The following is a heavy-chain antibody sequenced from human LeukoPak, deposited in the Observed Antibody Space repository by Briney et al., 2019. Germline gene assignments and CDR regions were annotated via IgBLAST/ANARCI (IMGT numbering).Heavy chain of an antibody. Sequence: PGGSLRLSCAASGFTFSSYAMHWVRQAPGKGLEWVAVISYDGSNKYYADSVKGRFTISRDNSKNTLYLQMNSLRAEDTAVYYCAREGYSSSWYRRGGYYFDYWGQGTLVTVSS. CDR1: GFTFSSYA. CDR2: ISYDGSNK. CDR3: AREGYSSSWYRRGGYYFDY. J-gene: IGHJ4*02. D-gene: IGHD6-13*01. V-gene: IGHV3-30*04.